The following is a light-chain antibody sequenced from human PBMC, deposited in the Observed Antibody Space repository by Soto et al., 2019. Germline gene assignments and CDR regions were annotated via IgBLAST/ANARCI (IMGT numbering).Light chain of an antibody. Sequence: NFMLTQPHSGSESPGKTVTMSCTRSSGSIANNFVQWYQQRPGSSPTTVIYKDNHRPSGVPDRFSGSIDSSSNSASLSISGLKTEDEADYYCQSYDNNNHWVFGGGTKLTVL. J-gene: IGLJ3*02. V-gene: IGLV6-57*01. CDR2: KDN. CDR3: QSYDNNNHWV. CDR1: SGSIANNF.